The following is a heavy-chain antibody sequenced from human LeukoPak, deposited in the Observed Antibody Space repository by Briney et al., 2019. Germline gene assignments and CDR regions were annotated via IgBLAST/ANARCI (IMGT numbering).Heavy chain of an antibody. Sequence: GGSLRLSCAAPGFSFDDYAIHWVRLAPGTGLEWVSLISGDGGSTFYADSVRGRFTISRDNSKNSLYLQMGSLRSEDTALYYCARESDSSGWYDSWGQGTLVTVSS. CDR2: ISGDGGST. CDR3: ARESDSSGWYDS. D-gene: IGHD3-22*01. CDR1: GFSFDDYA. J-gene: IGHJ5*01. V-gene: IGHV3-43*02.